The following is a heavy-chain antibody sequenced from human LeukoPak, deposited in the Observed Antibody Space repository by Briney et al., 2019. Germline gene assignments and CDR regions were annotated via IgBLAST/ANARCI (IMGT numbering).Heavy chain of an antibody. CDR3: AKFPYYDFWSGYYSMDV. D-gene: IGHD3-3*01. CDR1: GFTFSIYA. CDR2: IRGSGGST. Sequence: GGSLRLSCAASGFTFSIYAMSWVRQAPGRGLEWVSAIRGSGGSTYYADSVKGRFTISRDNSKNTLYLQMNSLRAEDTAVYYCAKFPYYDFWSGYYSMDVWGKGTTVTVSS. V-gene: IGHV3-23*01. J-gene: IGHJ6*03.